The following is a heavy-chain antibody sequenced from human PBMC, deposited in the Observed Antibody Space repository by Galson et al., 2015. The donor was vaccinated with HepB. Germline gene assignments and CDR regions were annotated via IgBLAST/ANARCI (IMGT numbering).Heavy chain of an antibody. D-gene: IGHD2-15*01. CDR3: ARVLGFCSGGSCRYDAFDV. V-gene: IGHV1-46*02. J-gene: IGHJ3*01. CDR1: GFTFSNNHF. Sequence: SVKVSCKASGFTFSNNHFIHWLRQAPGEGLEWMGLIDPSGGDTAYPQKFQDRVSMGFDTSTSTVYMDLSGLRPGDTALYYCARVLGFCSGGSCRYDAFDVWGQGTMVTVSS. CDR2: IDPSGGDT.